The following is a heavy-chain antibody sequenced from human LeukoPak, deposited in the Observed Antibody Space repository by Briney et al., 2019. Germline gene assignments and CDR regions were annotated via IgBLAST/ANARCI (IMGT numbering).Heavy chain of an antibody. Sequence: SETLSLTCTVSGGSISSHYWSWIRQPPGKGLEWIGYIYYSGSTNYNPSLKSRVTISVDTSKNQFSLKLSSVTAADTAVYYCARTGGWQQMVPCYYYYMDVCCKFSTVTV. CDR2: IYYSGST. CDR3: ARTGGWQQMVPCYYYYMDV. D-gene: IGHD2-8*02. CDR1: GGSISSHY. V-gene: IGHV4-59*11. J-gene: IGHJ6*03.